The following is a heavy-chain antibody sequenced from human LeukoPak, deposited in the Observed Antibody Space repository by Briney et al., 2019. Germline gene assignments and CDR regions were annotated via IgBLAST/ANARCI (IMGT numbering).Heavy chain of an antibody. J-gene: IGHJ6*01. D-gene: IGHD3-9*01. V-gene: IGHV1-69*13. CDR2: IIPIFGTA. CDR1: GGTFSSYA. CDR3: AGSRRKEYYDISVXSYYXXGMDX. Sequence: SVKVSCTASGGTFSSYAISWVRQAPGQGLEWMGGIIPIFGTANYAQKFQGRVTITADESTSTAYMELSSLRSEDTAVYYCAGSRRKEYYDISVXSYYXXGMDXXXXGTTVTVSS.